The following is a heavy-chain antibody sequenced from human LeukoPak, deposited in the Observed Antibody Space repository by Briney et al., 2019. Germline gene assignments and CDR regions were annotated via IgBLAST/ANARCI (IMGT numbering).Heavy chain of an antibody. CDR3: AKEVSYWYFDL. V-gene: IGHV3-23*01. D-gene: IGHD2-8*01. CDR1: GGSISSGGYS. J-gene: IGHJ2*01. CDR2: ISGSGGST. Sequence: LSLTCAVSGGSISSGGYSWSWVRQAPGKGLEWVSAISGSGGSTYYADSVKGRFTISRDNSKNTLSLQMNSLRAEDTAVYYCAKEVSYWYFDLWGRGTLLTVSS.